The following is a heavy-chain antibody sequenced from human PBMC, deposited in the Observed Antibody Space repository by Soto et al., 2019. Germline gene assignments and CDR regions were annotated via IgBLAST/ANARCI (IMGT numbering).Heavy chain of an antibody. Sequence: QVQVVQSGAEVKEPGASVEVACKASGYTFTTYGISWVRQAPGQGLEWIGWINAYTGNTNYAQKVQGRVTMTTDTSTSTAYMELRSLRSDDTAVYYCARFYGSGSFHYDYWGQGTLVTVSS. V-gene: IGHV1-18*01. CDR1: GYTFTTYG. CDR3: ARFYGSGSFHYDY. D-gene: IGHD3-10*01. CDR2: INAYTGNT. J-gene: IGHJ4*02.